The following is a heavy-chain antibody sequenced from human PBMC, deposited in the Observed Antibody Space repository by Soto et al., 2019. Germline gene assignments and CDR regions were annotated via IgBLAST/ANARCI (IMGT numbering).Heavy chain of an antibody. J-gene: IGHJ4*02. CDR1: GYTFTGYG. Sequence: ASVKVSCKSSGYTFTGYGISWVRQATGQGLEWMGWMSAYNGNTGYAQQFRDRVKIAMNTSTSTVSLEVSSLRFEDTATYYCARRKQRSGPNYFDYWGQGTLVTVSS. CDR3: ARRKQRSGPNYFDY. CDR2: MSAYNGNT. V-gene: IGHV1-8*02. D-gene: IGHD6-25*01.